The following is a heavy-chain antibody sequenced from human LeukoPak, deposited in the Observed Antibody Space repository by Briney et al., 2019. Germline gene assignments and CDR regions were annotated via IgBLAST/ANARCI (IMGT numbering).Heavy chain of an antibody. CDR3: ARDRVSAVGVSTFDY. CDR2: IYYSGST. J-gene: IGHJ4*02. D-gene: IGHD1-26*01. Sequence: PSETLSLTCTVSGGSISSYYWSWIRQPPGKGLEWIGYIYYSGSTNYNPSLKSRVTISVDTSKNQFSLKLSSVTAADTAVYYCARDRVSAVGVSTFDYWGQGTLVTVSS. V-gene: IGHV4-59*01. CDR1: GGSISSYY.